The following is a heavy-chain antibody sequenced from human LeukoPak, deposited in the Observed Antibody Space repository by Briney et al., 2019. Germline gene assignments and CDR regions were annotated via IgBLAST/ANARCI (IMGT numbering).Heavy chain of an antibody. CDR1: GFTFSSYS. CDR3: ARVKAAAGTGYMDV. J-gene: IGHJ6*03. D-gene: IGHD6-13*01. V-gene: IGHV3-21*01. CDR2: ISSSSSYI. Sequence: GGSLRLSCAASGFTFSSYSMNWVRQAPGKGLEWVSSISSSSSYIYYADSVKGRFTISRDNAKNSLYPQMNSLRAEDTAVYYCARVKAAAGTGYMDVWGKGTTVTVSS.